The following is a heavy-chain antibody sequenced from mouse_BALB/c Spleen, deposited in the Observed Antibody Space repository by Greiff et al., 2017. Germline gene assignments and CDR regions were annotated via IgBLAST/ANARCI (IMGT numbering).Heavy chain of an antibody. CDR3: ARDGYDEFAY. CDR1: GYSITSGYY. V-gene: IGHV3-6*02. D-gene: IGHD2-2*01. Sequence: EVKLMESGPGLVKPSQSLSLTCSVTGYSITSGYYWNWIRQFPGNKLEWMGYISYDGSNNYNPSLKNRISITRDTSKNQFFLKLNSVTTEDTATYYCARDGYDEFAYWGQGTLVTVSA. J-gene: IGHJ3*01. CDR2: ISYDGSN.